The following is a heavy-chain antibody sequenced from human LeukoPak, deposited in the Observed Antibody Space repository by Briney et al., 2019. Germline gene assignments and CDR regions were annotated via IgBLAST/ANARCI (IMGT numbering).Heavy chain of an antibody. CDR1: GGSISNGDHY. D-gene: IGHD5-18*01. CDR2: IYYSGST. J-gene: IGHJ4*02. CDR3: ARGSDPDTAMVEPNDY. Sequence: SETLSLTCTVSGGSISNGDHYWSWIRQHPGKGLEWIGYIYYSGSTYYNPSLKSRVTISVDTSKNQFSLKLSSVTAADTAVYYCARGSDPDTAMVEPNDYWGQGTLVTVSS. V-gene: IGHV4-31*03.